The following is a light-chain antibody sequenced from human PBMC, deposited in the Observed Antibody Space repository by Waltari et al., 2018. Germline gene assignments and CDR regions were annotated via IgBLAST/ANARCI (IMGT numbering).Light chain of an antibody. CDR2: DDA. CDR3: GTWDINLSAVV. J-gene: IGLJ2*01. CDR1: NSNIGNNY. Sequence: TQPPSVSAAPGQKVTIPCSGSNSNIGNNYVSWYQPLPETAPKLLVYDDAKRPSGIPDRFSGSKSGTSATLGITGRQTGDEAVYYCGTWDINLSAVVFGGGTKLTVL. V-gene: IGLV1-51*01.